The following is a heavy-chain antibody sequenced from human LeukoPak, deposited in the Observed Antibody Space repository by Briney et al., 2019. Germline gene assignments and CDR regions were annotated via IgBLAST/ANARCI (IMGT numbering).Heavy chain of an antibody. CDR1: GYTFTGYY. J-gene: IGHJ4*02. V-gene: IGHV1-2*02. D-gene: IGHD4-17*01. CDR3: ARDKSDYGDYASFEY. Sequence: GASVKVSCKASGYTFTGYYMHWVRQAPGQGLEWMGWINPNSGGTNYAQKFQGRVTMTRDTSISTAYMELSRLRSDDTAVYYCARDKSDYGDYASFEYWGQGTLVTVSS. CDR2: INPNSGGT.